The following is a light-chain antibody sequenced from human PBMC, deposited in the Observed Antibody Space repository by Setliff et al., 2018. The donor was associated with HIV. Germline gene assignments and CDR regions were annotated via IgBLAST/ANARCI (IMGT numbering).Light chain of an antibody. V-gene: IGLV2-23*02. CDR1: SSDVGSHNL. J-gene: IGLJ3*02. Sequence: QSVLTQPASVSGSPGQSITISCTGTSSDVGSHNLVSWYQQHPGKAPKLMIYEVSKRPSGVSNRFSGSKSGNTASLTISGLQAEDEADYYCCSYAGSSTFWVFGGGTQLTVL. CDR3: CSYAGSSTFWV. CDR2: EVS.